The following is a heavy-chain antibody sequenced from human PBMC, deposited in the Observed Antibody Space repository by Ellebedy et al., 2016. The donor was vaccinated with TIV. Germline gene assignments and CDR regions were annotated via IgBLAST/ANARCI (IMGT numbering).Heavy chain of an antibody. J-gene: IGHJ4*02. D-gene: IGHD1-26*01. CDR2: MNPKSGNT. Sequence: AASVKVSCKASEDTFSNYEINWVRQAFGQGLEWMGWMNPKSGNTGYAQEFQGRLTMTRNTSTSTAYMELSSLKSEDTALYYCATQGATGFDYWGQGRLVTVSS. V-gene: IGHV1-8*01. CDR3: ATQGATGFDY. CDR1: EDTFSNYE.